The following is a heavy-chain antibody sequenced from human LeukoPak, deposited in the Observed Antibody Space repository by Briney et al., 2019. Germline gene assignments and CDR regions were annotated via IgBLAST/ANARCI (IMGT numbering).Heavy chain of an antibody. Sequence: PSETLSLTCTVSGGSISSSSYYWGWIRQPPGKGLEWIGSIYYSGSTYYNPSLKSRVTISVDTSKNQFSLKLSSVTAAGTAVYYCARLYSRFYYYYMDVWGKGTTVTVSS. CDR2: IYYSGST. CDR3: ARLYSRFYYYYMDV. V-gene: IGHV4-39*07. J-gene: IGHJ6*03. D-gene: IGHD6-13*01. CDR1: GGSISSSSYY.